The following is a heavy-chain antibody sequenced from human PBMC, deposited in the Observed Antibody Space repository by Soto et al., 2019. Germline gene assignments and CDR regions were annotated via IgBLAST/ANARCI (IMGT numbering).Heavy chain of an antibody. CDR3: ARAATTVVTPNWFDP. Sequence: GGSLRLSCAASGFTFSDYYMSWIRQAPGKGLEWVSYISSSGSTIYYADSVKGRFTISRDNAENSLYLQMNSLRAEDTAVYYCARAATTVVTPNWFDPWGQGTLVTVSS. CDR1: GFTFSDYY. CDR2: ISSSGSTI. V-gene: IGHV3-11*01. D-gene: IGHD4-17*01. J-gene: IGHJ5*02.